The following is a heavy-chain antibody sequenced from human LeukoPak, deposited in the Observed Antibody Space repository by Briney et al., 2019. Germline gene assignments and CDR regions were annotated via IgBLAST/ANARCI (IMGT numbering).Heavy chain of an antibody. Sequence: PSETLSLTCTVSGGSISNYYWSWIRQPAGKGLEWIGRIYTSGNTNYNPSLESRVTMSVDTSKNQFSLRLTSVTAADTAVYYCARARSGYCSGGPCPYYLDYWGQGTLVTVSS. V-gene: IGHV4-4*07. J-gene: IGHJ4*02. CDR2: IYTSGNT. CDR1: GGSISNYY. CDR3: ARARSGYCSGGPCPYYLDY. D-gene: IGHD2-15*01.